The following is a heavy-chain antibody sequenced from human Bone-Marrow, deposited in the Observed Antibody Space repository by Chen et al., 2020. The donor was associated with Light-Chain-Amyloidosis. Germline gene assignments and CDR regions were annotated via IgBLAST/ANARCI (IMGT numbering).Heavy chain of an antibody. Sequence: QVQLVQSGAEVKKPGFSVKASCKAPEGPFSSYAISWVRQAPGQGLEWMGGIIPIFGTANYAQKFQGRVTITADESTSTAYMELSSLRSEDTAVYYCASSRSKQFDYWGQGTLVTVSS. V-gene: IGHV1-69*01. CDR3: ASSRSKQFDY. CDR1: EGPFSSYA. J-gene: IGHJ4*02. CDR2: IIPIFGTA.